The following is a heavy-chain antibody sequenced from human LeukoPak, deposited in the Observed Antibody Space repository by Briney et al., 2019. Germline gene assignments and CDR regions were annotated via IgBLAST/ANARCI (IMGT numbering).Heavy chain of an antibody. CDR2: IYSSGST. D-gene: IGHD6-13*01. V-gene: IGHV4-31*03. J-gene: IGHJ4*02. Sequence: SETLSLTCTVSGGSISSGGYYWSWIRQHPGKGLEWIGYIYSSGSTYYNPSLKSRVTISVDTSKNQFSLKLSSVTAADTAVYYCARVSSWYYFDYWGQGTLVTVSS. CDR1: GGSISSGGYY. CDR3: ARVSSWYYFDY.